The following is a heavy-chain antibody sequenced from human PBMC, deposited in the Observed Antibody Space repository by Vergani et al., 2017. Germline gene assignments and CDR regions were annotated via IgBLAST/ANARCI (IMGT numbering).Heavy chain of an antibody. D-gene: IGHD6-13*01. CDR3: ARDLTSSSFAFDI. Sequence: WVLSISSSSSYIYYADSVKGRFTISRDNAKNSLYLQMNSLRAEDTAVYYCARDLTSSSFAFDIWGQGTMVTVSS. J-gene: IGHJ3*02. CDR2: ISSSSSYI. V-gene: IGHV3-21*01.